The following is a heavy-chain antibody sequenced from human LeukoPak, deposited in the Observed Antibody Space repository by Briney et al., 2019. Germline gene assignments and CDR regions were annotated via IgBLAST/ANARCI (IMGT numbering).Heavy chain of an antibody. D-gene: IGHD2-2*01. CDR3: ARGRRSDIVVVPAAYNWFDP. J-gene: IGHJ5*02. V-gene: IGHV4-34*01. CDR2: INHSGST. Sequence: PSETLSLTCAVYGGSFSGYYWSWIRQPPGKGLEWIGEINHSGSTNYNPSFKSRVTISVDTSKNQFSLKLSSVTAADTAVYYCARGRRSDIVVVPAAYNWFDPWGQGTLVTVSS. CDR1: GGSFSGYY.